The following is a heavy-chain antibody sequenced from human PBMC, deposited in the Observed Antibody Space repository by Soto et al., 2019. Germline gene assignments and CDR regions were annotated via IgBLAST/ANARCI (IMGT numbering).Heavy chain of an antibody. V-gene: IGHV3-48*02. CDR3: ARDWSDYDILTGLCY. D-gene: IGHD3-9*01. CDR1: GFTFSSYS. J-gene: IGHJ1*01. Sequence: GGSLRLSCAASGFTFSSYSMNWVRQAPGKGLEWVSYISSSSSTIYYADSVKGRFTISRDNANNSLYLQMNSLRDEDTAVYYWARDWSDYDILTGLCYWGQGTRVTVAS. CDR2: ISSSSSTI.